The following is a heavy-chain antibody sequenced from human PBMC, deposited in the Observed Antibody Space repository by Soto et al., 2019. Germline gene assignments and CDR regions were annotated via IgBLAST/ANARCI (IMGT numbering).Heavy chain of an antibody. CDR1: GGSISSSSYY. CDR2: IYYSGST. J-gene: IGHJ5*02. Sequence: PSETLSLTCTVSGGSISSSSYYWGWIRQPPGKGLEWIGSIYYSGSTYYNPSLKSRVTISVDTSKNQFSLKPSSVTAADTAVYYCASSIAWIQLWLGDNWFDPWGQGTLVTVSS. CDR3: ASSIAWIQLWLGDNWFDP. V-gene: IGHV4-39*01. D-gene: IGHD5-18*01.